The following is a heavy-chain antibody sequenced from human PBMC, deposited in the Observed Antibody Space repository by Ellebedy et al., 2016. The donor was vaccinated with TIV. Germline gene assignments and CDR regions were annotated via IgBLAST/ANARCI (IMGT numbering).Heavy chain of an antibody. V-gene: IGHV3-7*01. CDR3: ARGSSGWTIFDY. CDR1: GFTFRSYW. Sequence: PGGSLRLSCAASGFTFRSYWMSWVRQAPGKGLEWVANIKQDGSEKYYVDSVKGRFTISRDNAKNSLYLQMNSLRAEDTAVYYCARGSSGWTIFDYWGQGTLVTVSS. J-gene: IGHJ4*02. D-gene: IGHD6-19*01. CDR2: IKQDGSEK.